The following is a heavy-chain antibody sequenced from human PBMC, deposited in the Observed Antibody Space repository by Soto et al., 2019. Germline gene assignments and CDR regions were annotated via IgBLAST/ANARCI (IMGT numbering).Heavy chain of an antibody. D-gene: IGHD3-22*01. J-gene: IGHJ3*02. CDR3: AKAAYYYDSSGYYLYDAFDI. V-gene: IGHV3-30*18. CDR1: GFTFSSYG. Sequence: GGSLRLSCAASGFTFSSYGMHWVRQAPGKGLEWVAVISYDGSNKYYADSVKGRFTISRDNSKNTLYLQMNSLRAEDTAVYYCAKAAYYYDSSGYYLYDAFDIWGQGTMVTVSS. CDR2: ISYDGSNK.